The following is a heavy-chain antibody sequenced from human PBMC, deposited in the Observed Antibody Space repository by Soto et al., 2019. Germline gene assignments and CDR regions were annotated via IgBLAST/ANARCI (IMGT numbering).Heavy chain of an antibody. D-gene: IGHD2-21*02. J-gene: IGHJ4*02. V-gene: IGHV3-23*01. CDR2: ISGSGGST. CDR1: GFTFSSYA. Sequence: GGSLRLSCAASGFTFSSYAMSWVRQAPGKGLEWVSAISGSGGSTYYADSVKGRFTISRDNSKNTLYLQMNSLRAEDTAVYYCAKDSLVVVTATQWSYWGQGTLVTVSS. CDR3: AKDSLVVVTATQWSY.